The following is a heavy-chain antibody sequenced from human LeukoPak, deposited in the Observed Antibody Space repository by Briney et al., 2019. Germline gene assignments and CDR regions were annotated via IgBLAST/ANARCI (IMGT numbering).Heavy chain of an antibody. CDR3: ARSRCSSISCASRGAFDI. CDR1: GGSISNYY. V-gene: IGHV4-4*07. Sequence: SETLSLTCSVSGGSISNYYWSWIRQPAGKGLELIGRIYTSGSTNYNPSLKSRVTMSVDMSKNQFSLKLSSVTAADTAVYYCARSRCSSISCASRGAFDIWGQGTMVTVSS. J-gene: IGHJ3*02. D-gene: IGHD2-2*01. CDR2: IYTSGST.